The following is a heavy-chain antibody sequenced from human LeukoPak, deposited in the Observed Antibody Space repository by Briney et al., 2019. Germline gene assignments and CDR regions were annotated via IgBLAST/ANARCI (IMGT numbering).Heavy chain of an antibody. CDR2: INHSGST. D-gene: IGHD6-19*01. CDR3: ARQRSSGLRVEDY. J-gene: IGHJ4*02. V-gene: IGHV4-34*01. Sequence: SETLSLTCAVYGGSFRGYYWSWIRQPPGKGLEWIGEINHSGSTNYNPSLKSRVTISVDTSKNQFSLKLSSVTAADTAVYYCARQRSSGLRVEDYWGQGTLVTVSS. CDR1: GGSFRGYY.